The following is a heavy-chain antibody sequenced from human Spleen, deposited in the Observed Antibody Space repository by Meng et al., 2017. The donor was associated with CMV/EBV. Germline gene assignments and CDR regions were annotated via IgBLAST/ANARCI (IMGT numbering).Heavy chain of an antibody. V-gene: IGHV1-2*02. J-gene: IGHJ5*02. CDR3: AREVRKAAAAGTGWFDP. CDR1: GYTFGDYF. Sequence: ASVKVSCKAFGYTFGDYFMHWVRQAPGQGLEWMGWINPRSGDTKYAQKFQGRVTMTRDTAISATYMELRRLRSDDTAVYYCAREVRKAAAAGTGWFDPWGQGTLVTVSS. D-gene: IGHD6-13*01. CDR2: INPRSGDT.